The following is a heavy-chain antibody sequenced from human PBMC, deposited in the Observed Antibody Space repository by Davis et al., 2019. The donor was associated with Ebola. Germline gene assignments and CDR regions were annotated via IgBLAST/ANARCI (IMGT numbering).Heavy chain of an antibody. CDR1: GFTFSNSA. D-gene: IGHD6-13*01. Sequence: PGGSLRLSCAASGFTFSNSAMSWVRQAPGKGLEWVSAVSSSGDTTYYADSVKGRFTISRDNAKNSLYLQMNSLRAEDTAVYYCARDRYSSSWYDYWGQGTLVTVSS. J-gene: IGHJ4*02. CDR2: VSSSGDTT. CDR3: ARDRYSSSWYDY. V-gene: IGHV3-21*01.